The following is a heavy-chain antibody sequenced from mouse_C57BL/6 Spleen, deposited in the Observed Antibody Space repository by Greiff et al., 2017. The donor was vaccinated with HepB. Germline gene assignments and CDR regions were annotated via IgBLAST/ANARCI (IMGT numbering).Heavy chain of an antibody. J-gene: IGHJ2*01. V-gene: IGHV1-55*01. CDR1: GSTFTSYW. Sequence: VQLQQPGAELVKPGASVKMSCKASGSTFTSYWITWVKQRPGQGLQWIGDIYPGSGSTNSNEKFKSKATLTVDTSSSTAYMQLSSLTSEDSAVYYCAREEGSYYWGQGTTLTVSS. CDR3: AREEGSYY. CDR2: IYPGSGST.